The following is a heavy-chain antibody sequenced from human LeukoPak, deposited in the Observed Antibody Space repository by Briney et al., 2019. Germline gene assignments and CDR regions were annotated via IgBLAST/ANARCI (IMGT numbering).Heavy chain of an antibody. CDR3: ATQDIVVVPAVIAGYYYYMDV. D-gene: IGHD2-2*01. CDR2: ISAYNGNT. Sequence: ASVKVSCKASGYTFTSYGISWVRQAPGQGLEWMGWISAYNGNTNYAQKLQGRVTMTTDTSTSTAYMELRSLRSDDTAVYYCATQDIVVVPAVIAGYYYYMDVWGKGTTVTVSS. V-gene: IGHV1-18*01. CDR1: GYTFTSYG. J-gene: IGHJ6*03.